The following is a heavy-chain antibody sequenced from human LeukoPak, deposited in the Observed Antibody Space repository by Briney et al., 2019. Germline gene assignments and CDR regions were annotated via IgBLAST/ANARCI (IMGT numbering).Heavy chain of an antibody. J-gene: IGHJ4*02. CDR1: GGSISSGGHY. CDR3: ARSSVFFDY. CDR2: IYHSGST. D-gene: IGHD3-22*01. V-gene: IGHV4-30-2*01. Sequence: PSQTLSPTCTVSGGSISSGGHYWSWIRQPPGKGLEWIGYIYHSGSTYYNPSLKSRVTISVDRSKNQFSLKLSSVTAADTAVYYCARSSVFFDYWGQGTLVTVSS.